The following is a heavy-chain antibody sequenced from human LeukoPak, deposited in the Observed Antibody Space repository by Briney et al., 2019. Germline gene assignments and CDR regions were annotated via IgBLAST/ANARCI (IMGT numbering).Heavy chain of an antibody. D-gene: IGHD3-9*01. CDR3: ARDSGEILTGYFGY. Sequence: PSETLSLTCTVSGGSISSSSYYWGWIRQPPGKGLEWIGSIYYSGSTYYNPSLKSRVTISVDTSKNQFSLKLSSVTAADTAVYYCARDSGEILTGYFGYWGQGTLVTVSS. CDR2: IYYSGST. CDR1: GGSISSSSYY. J-gene: IGHJ4*02. V-gene: IGHV4-39*02.